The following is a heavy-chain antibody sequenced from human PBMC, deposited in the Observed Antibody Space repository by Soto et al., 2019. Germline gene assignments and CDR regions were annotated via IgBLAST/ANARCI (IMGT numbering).Heavy chain of an antibody. CDR2: IYYSGST. J-gene: IGHJ5*02. Sequence: PSETLSLTCTVSGGSISSSSYYWGWIRQPPGKGLEWIGSIYYSGSTYYNPSLKSRVTISVDTSKNQFSLKLSSVTAADTAVYYCARQNGDNWNYYYWFDPWGQGTLVTVSS. V-gene: IGHV4-39*01. D-gene: IGHD1-7*01. CDR3: ARQNGDNWNYYYWFDP. CDR1: GGSISSSSYY.